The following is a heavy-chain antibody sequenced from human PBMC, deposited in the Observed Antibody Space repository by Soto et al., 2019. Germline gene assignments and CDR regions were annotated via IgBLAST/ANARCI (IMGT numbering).Heavy chain of an antibody. Sequence: ASVKVSCKASGYTFTGYYMHWVRQAPGQGLEWMGWINPNSGGTNYAQKFQGRVTMTRDTSISTAYMELSRLRSDDTAVYYCATALLWFGELENYYYGIDVWGQGTTVTVSS. CDR1: GYTFTGYY. CDR2: INPNSGGT. CDR3: ATALLWFGELENYYYGIDV. V-gene: IGHV1-2*02. J-gene: IGHJ6*02. D-gene: IGHD3-10*01.